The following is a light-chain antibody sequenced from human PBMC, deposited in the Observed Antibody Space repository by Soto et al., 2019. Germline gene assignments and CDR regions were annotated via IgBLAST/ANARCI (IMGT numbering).Light chain of an antibody. Sequence: DIQMTQSPSTLSASVGDRVTITCRASQSISSWLAWYQQKPGKATKLLIYKASSLESGVPSRFSGSGSGTEFTLTISSLQPDDFATYYCQQYNSYSITFGQGTRLEI. J-gene: IGKJ5*01. V-gene: IGKV1-5*03. CDR3: QQYNSYSIT. CDR1: QSISSW. CDR2: KAS.